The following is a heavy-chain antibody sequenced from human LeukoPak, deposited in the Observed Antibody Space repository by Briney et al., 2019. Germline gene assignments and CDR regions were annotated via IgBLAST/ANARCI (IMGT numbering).Heavy chain of an antibody. D-gene: IGHD3-9*01. J-gene: IGHJ6*02. Sequence: GASVKVSCKASGYTFTSYGISWVRQAPGQGLEWMGWISAYNGNTNYAQKLQGRVTMTTDTSTSTAYMELRSLRSDDTAVYYCARDPAGYYDILTGYYNVGYGMDVWGQGTTVTVSS. CDR1: GYTFTSYG. CDR3: ARDPAGYYDILTGYYNVGYGMDV. CDR2: ISAYNGNT. V-gene: IGHV1-18*01.